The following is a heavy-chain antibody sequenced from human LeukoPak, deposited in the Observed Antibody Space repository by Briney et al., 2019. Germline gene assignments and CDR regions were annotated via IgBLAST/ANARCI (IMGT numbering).Heavy chain of an antibody. CDR1: GFTFSSYE. V-gene: IGHV3-48*03. Sequence: GGSLRLSCAASGFTFSSYEMNWVRQAPGKGLEGVSYISSSGSTIYYADSVKGRFTISRDNAKNSLYLQMNSLRAEDTAVYYCARVGGLVEGIDYWGQGTLVTVSS. J-gene: IGHJ4*02. D-gene: IGHD3-16*01. CDR2: ISSSGSTI. CDR3: ARVGGLVEGIDY.